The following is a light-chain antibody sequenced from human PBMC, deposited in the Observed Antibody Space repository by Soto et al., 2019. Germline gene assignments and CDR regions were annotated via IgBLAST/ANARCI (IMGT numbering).Light chain of an antibody. J-gene: IGKJ4*01. CDR2: EAS. CDR1: QSVGSA. Sequence: EIVLTQSPATLSLSPGERATLSCRASQSVGSALAWYQQKPGQAPSLLIYEASDRATGIPARFSGSGSGTDFTLPISSLEPEDFAVYYCQQGTSWPLTFGGGTKVEIK. CDR3: QQGTSWPLT. V-gene: IGKV3-11*01.